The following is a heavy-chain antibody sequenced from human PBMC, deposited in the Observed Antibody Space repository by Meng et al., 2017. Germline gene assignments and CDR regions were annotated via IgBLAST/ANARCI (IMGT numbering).Heavy chain of an antibody. CDR3: LDEAPRSDY. CDR2: ISGDGSIT. V-gene: IGHV3-74*01. J-gene: IGHJ4*02. CDR1: GFTFNNYW. Sequence: EVQLVESGGGLFRPWGSLRLSCAASGFTFNNYWMHWVRQVPGKGLVWVSRISGDGSITNYADSVKGRFTISRDNAKNTLYLQMNSLRPEDTAVYYCLDEAPRSDYWGQGSLVTVSS. D-gene: IGHD1-1*01.